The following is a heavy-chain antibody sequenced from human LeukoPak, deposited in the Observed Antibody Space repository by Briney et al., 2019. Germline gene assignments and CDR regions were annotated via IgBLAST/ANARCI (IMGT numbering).Heavy chain of an antibody. CDR1: GGSISSYY. D-gene: IGHD4-17*01. CDR3: ASEVLNDYGDKIIDY. V-gene: IGHV4-59*01. CDR2: IYYSGST. Sequence: PSETLSLTCTVSGGSISSYYWSWIRQPPGKGLEWIGYIYYSGSTNYNPSLKSRVTISVDTSKNQFSLKLSSVTAADTAVYYCASEVLNDYGDKIIDYWGQGTLVTVSS. J-gene: IGHJ4*02.